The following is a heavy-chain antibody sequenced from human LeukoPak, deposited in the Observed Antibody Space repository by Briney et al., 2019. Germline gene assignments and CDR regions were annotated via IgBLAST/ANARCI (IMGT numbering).Heavy chain of an antibody. Sequence: GRSLRLSCAASGFTFSSYAISWVRQAPGQGLEWMGGIIPIFGTANYAQKFQGRVTITADESTSTAYMELSSLRSEDTAVYYCARERTNDFRLDYWGQGTLVTVSS. D-gene: IGHD3-3*01. CDR1: GFTFSSYA. J-gene: IGHJ4*02. CDR2: IIPIFGTA. CDR3: ARERTNDFRLDY. V-gene: IGHV1-69*01.